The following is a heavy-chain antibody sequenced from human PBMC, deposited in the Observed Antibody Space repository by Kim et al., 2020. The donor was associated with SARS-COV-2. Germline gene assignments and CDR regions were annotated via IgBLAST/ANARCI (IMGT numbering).Heavy chain of an antibody. Sequence: SETLSLTCAVYGGSFSGYYWSWIRQPPGKGLEWIGEINHSGSTNYNPSLKSRVTISVDTSKNQFSLKLSSVTAADTAVYYCARGRRYSSSWKPLLDYWGQGTLVTVSS. CDR2: INHSGST. CDR1: GGSFSGYY. J-gene: IGHJ4*02. V-gene: IGHV4-34*01. CDR3: ARGRRYSSSWKPLLDY. D-gene: IGHD6-13*01.